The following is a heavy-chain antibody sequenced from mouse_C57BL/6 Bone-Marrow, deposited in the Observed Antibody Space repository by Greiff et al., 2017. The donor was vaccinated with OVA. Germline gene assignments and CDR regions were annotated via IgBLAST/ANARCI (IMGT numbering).Heavy chain of an antibody. CDR1: GYTFTDHI. Sequence: VQLQQSGAELASPGASVTLSCKASGYTFTDHIMNWVKKRPGQGLEWIGRIYPVSGETNYNQKFMGKATFSVDRSSSTVYMALNSLTSEDTAVEYGVRPGYNGSGYWYFDVWGTGTTVTVSS. V-gene: IGHV1-11*01. D-gene: IGHD1-1*01. CDR2: IYPVSGET. J-gene: IGHJ1*03. CDR3: VRPGYNGSGYWYFDV.